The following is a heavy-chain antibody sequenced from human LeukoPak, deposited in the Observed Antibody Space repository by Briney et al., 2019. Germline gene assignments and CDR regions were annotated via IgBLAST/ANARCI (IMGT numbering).Heavy chain of an antibody. CDR2: INPSGGST. CDR1: GYTFTSYY. V-gene: IGHV1-46*01. CDR3: ARDSGGMATIAYYFDY. Sequence: ASVKVSCKASGYTFTSYYMYWVRQAPGQGLDWMGIINPSGGSTSYAQKFQGRVTMTRDTSTSTVYMELSSLRSEDTAVYYCARDSGGMATIAYYFDYWGQGTLVTVSS. D-gene: IGHD5-24*01. J-gene: IGHJ4*02.